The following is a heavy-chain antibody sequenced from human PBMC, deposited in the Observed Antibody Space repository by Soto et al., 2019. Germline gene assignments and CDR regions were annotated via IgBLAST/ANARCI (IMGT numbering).Heavy chain of an antibody. CDR1: GGSFSGYY. Sequence: PSETLSLTCAVYGGSFSGYYWSWIRQPPGKGLEWIGEINHSGSTNYNPSLKSRVTISVDTSKNQFSLKLSSVTAADTAVYYCARDLAVAGANPQDYWGQGTLVTVSS. D-gene: IGHD6-19*01. CDR2: INHSGST. J-gene: IGHJ4*02. V-gene: IGHV4-34*01. CDR3: ARDLAVAGANPQDY.